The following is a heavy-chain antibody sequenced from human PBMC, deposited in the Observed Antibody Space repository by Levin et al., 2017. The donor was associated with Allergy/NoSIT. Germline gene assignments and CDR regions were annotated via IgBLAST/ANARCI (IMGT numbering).Heavy chain of an antibody. CDR1: GGTFSSYT. V-gene: IGHV1-69*04. CDR3: ARERYCSGGSCYPDFSYGYFDR. Sequence: KISCKASGGTFSSYTISWVRQAPGQGLEWMGRIIPILGIANYAQKFQGRVTITADKSTSTAYMELSSLRSEDTAVYYCARERYCSGGSCYPDFSYGYFDRWGRGTLVTVSS. J-gene: IGHJ2*01. D-gene: IGHD2-15*01. CDR2: IIPILGIA.